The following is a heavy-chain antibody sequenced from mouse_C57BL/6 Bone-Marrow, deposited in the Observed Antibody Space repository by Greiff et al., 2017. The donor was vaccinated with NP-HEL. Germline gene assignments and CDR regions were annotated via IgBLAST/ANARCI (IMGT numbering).Heavy chain of an antibody. D-gene: IGHD2-3*01. V-gene: IGHV1-19*01. CDR3: ASRWLLPPFDY. J-gene: IGHJ2*01. CDR2: INPYNRGT. Sequence: EVQLQQSGPVLVKPGASVKMSCKASGYTFTDYYMNWVKQSHGKSLEWIGVINPYNRGTSYNQKFKGKATLTVDKSSSTAYMELNSLTSEDSAVYYCASRWLLPPFDYWGQGTTLTVSS. CDR1: GYTFTDYY.